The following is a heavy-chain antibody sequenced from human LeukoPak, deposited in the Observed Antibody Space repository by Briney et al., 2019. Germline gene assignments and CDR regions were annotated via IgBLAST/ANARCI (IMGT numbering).Heavy chain of an antibody. J-gene: IGHJ4*02. V-gene: IGHV4-34*01. CDR2: INHSGST. CDR1: GGSFSGYY. D-gene: IGHD5-18*01. CDR3: ARDQSGYSYGSFDY. Sequence: PSETLSLTCAVYGGSFSGYYWSWIRQPPGKGLEWIGEINHSGSTNYNPSLKSRVTISLDTSKNQFSLKLSSVTAADTAVYYCARDQSGYSYGSFDYWGQGTLVTVSS.